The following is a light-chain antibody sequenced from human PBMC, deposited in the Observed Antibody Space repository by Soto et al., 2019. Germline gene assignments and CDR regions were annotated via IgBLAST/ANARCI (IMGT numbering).Light chain of an antibody. CDR3: RQYCSSPSYT. CDR1: QSVSSSSY. J-gene: IGKJ2*01. CDR2: GAS. V-gene: IGKV3-20*01. Sequence: EIVLTQSPGTLSLSPGERATLSCRASQSVSSSSYLAWYQQKPGQAPRLLIYGASSRATGIPDRFSGSGSAPDFTLTISRREPEDFAVYYCRQYCSSPSYTFGQGTKLEIK.